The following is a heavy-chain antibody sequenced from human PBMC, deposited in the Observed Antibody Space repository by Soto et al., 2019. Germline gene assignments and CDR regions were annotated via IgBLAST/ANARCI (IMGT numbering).Heavy chain of an antibody. V-gene: IGHV3-53*01. D-gene: IGHD3-3*01. CDR2: IYRGGDT. Sequence: EVQLVESGGGVVQPGGSLRLSCAAYGFIVSDTYMNWVRQAPGKGLEWVSVIYRGGDTYYADSVKGRFTISRDNSTVYLQMNNLRAEDTAMYYCAKEGIGGIFGAGGFDPWGQGTLVTVSS. J-gene: IGHJ5*02. CDR1: GFIVSDTY. CDR3: AKEGIGGIFGAGGFDP.